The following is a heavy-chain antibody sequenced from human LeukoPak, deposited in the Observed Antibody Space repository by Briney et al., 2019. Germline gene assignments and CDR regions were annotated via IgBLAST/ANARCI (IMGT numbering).Heavy chain of an antibody. J-gene: IGHJ4*02. CDR2: IYHSGST. CDR3: ARAIRGQPDY. CDR1: GGSISSSNW. D-gene: IGHD1-1*01. Sequence: PSETLSLTCAVSGGSISSSNWWSWVRQPPGKGLEWIGEIYHSGSTNYNPSLKSRVTISVDTSKNQFSLKLSSVTAADTAVYYCARAIRGQPDYWAREPWSPSPQ. V-gene: IGHV4-4*02.